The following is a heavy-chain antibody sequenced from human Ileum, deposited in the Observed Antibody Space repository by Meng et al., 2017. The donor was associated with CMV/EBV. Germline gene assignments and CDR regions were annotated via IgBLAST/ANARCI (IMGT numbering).Heavy chain of an antibody. Sequence: SCAASGFTFNSYAMTWVRQAPGKGLEWVSTISGSDGSTYYADSVKGRFTISRDNSKNTLYLQMNSLRAEDTGVYYCARDSSGWSRDFWGQGTLVTVSS. J-gene: IGHJ4*02. CDR1: GFTFNSYA. D-gene: IGHD6-19*01. CDR3: ARDSSGWSRDF. CDR2: ISGSDGST. V-gene: IGHV3-23*01.